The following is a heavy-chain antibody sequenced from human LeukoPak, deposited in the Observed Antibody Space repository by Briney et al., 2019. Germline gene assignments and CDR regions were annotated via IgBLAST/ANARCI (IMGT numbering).Heavy chain of an antibody. CDR2: IKSKTDGGTT. Sequence: GGSLRLSCAGSGFTFSDAWMSWVRQAPGKGLEWVGRIKSKTDGGTTAYAAPVKGRFTISRDDSKNTLFLQMNSLKTEDTAVYYCTVAWVRNYFDPWGQGTLVTVSS. D-gene: IGHD5-24*01. V-gene: IGHV3-15*01. J-gene: IGHJ5*02. CDR3: TVAWVRNYFDP. CDR1: GFTFSDAW.